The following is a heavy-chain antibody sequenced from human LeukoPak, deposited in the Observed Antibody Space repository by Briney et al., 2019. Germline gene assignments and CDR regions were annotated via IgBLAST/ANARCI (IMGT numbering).Heavy chain of an antibody. CDR1: GFTVSSNY. CDR2: LYSGGST. CDR3: ARGSGSYYAPPWY. V-gene: IGHV3-53*01. D-gene: IGHD3-10*01. J-gene: IGHJ4*02. Sequence: GSLRLSCAASGFTVSSNYMSWVRQAPGKGLEWVSVLYSGGSTYYADSVKGRFTISRDNSKNTLYLQMNSLRAEDTAVYYCARGSGSYYAPPWYWGQGTLVTVSS.